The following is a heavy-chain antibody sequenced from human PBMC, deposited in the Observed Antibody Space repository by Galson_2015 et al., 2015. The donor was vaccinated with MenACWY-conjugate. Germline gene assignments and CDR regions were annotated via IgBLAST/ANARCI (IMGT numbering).Heavy chain of an antibody. CDR1: GFTFSDYY. J-gene: IGHJ4*02. V-gene: IGHV3-11*05. CDR3: ARVQGGTRGVNY. CDR2: ISSSSTYT. Sequence: SLRLSCAASGFTFSDYYMSWIRQAPGKGLEWVSYISSSSTYTDHADSVKGRFTISRDNAKNSLYLQMNSLRAEYTAVYYCARVQGGTRGVNYWGQGTLVTVSS. D-gene: IGHD1-1*01.